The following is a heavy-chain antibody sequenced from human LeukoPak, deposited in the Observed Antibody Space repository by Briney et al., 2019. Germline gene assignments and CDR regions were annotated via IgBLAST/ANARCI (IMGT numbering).Heavy chain of an antibody. V-gene: IGHV1-18*01. D-gene: IGHD2-2*01. CDR3: ARGVVPAATFDY. J-gene: IGHJ4*02. CDR2: ISAYNGNT. CDR1: GYTFTSYG. Sequence: ASVKVSCKASGYTFTSYGISWVRQAPGQGLEWMGWISAYNGNTNYAQKFQGRVTITTDESTSTAYMELSSLRSEDTAVYYCARGVVPAATFDYWGQGTLVTVSS.